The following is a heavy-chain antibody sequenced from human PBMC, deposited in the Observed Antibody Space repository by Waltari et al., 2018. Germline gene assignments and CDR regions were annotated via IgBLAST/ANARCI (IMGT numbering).Heavy chain of an antibody. Sequence: EVQLVQSGAEVKKPGESLRISCKGSGYSFTSYWISGVRQMPGKGLEWMGRIDPSESYTNYSPSFQGHVTISADKSISTAYLQWSSLKASDTAMYYCARRAAVAGPNDYWGQGTLVTVSS. CDR3: ARRAAVAGPNDY. V-gene: IGHV5-10-1*03. J-gene: IGHJ4*02. CDR1: GYSFTSYW. CDR2: IDPSESYT. D-gene: IGHD6-19*01.